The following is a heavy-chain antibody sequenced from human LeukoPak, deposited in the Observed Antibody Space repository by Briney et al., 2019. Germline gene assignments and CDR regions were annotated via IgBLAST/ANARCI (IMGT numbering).Heavy chain of an antibody. D-gene: IGHD4-17*01. J-gene: IGHJ3*02. CDR2: ISGSGGST. Sequence: PGGSLRLSCAASGFTFSSYAMSWARQAPGKGLEWVSAISGSGGSTYYADSVKGRFTISRDNSKNTLYLQMNSLRAEDTAVYYCAKPQYYGDYGSAFDIWGQGTMVTVSS. CDR1: GFTFSSYA. V-gene: IGHV3-23*01. CDR3: AKPQYYGDYGSAFDI.